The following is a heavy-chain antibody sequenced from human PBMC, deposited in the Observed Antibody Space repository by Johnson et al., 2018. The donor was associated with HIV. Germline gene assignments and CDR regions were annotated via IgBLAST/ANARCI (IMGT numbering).Heavy chain of an antibody. CDR2: IYRGGST. Sequence: VQLVESGGGLVQPGGSLRLSCAASGFTVSSNYMSWVRQAPGKGPEWVSVIYRGGSTYYADSVKGRFTISIDNSKNTLYLQMNSLTIEDTAVYYCTTDQVDSGSYYNAFHIWGQGTTVTVSS. V-gene: IGHV3-66*01. J-gene: IGHJ3*02. CDR1: GFTVSSNY. D-gene: IGHD1-26*01. CDR3: TTDQVDSGSYYNAFHI.